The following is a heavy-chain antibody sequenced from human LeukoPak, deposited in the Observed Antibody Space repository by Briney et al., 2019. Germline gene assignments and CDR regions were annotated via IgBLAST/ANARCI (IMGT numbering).Heavy chain of an antibody. J-gene: IGHJ4*02. CDR3: ARDGDNGWDFDC. CDR2: INGRGATI. V-gene: IGHV3-48*03. Sequence: QSGGSLRLSCAASGFNFNKYEMNWVGQAPGKGLEWISYINGRGATIENADSVRGRFTISRDNAKNSLFLQMNSLRAEDTAVYYCARDGDNGWDFDCWGQGTLVTVSS. D-gene: IGHD6-19*01. CDR1: GFNFNKYE.